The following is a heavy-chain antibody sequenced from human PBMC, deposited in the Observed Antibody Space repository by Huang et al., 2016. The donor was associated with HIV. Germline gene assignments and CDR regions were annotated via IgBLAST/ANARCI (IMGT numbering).Heavy chain of an antibody. CDR3: ASGLHSARTLDF. J-gene: IGHJ4*02. V-gene: IGHV4-34*01. D-gene: IGHD6-6*01. Sequence: QVQLQQWGAGLLKPSEILSLTCAVYGGSFTGDDWRWFCQPPGPGREWIGEMDHRGRTNYSPSRKRRGTMAVDTSKNQFSLKLISVTAADTSMYYCASGLHSARTLDFWGQGTLVTVSS. CDR1: GGSFTGDD. CDR2: MDHRGRT.